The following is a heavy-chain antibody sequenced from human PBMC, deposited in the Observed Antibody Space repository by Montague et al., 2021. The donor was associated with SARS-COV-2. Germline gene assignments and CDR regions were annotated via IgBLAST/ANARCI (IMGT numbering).Heavy chain of an antibody. Sequence: SETLSLTCTVSGGSISSSSYYWGWLRPPPGKGLEWIGSIYYSGSTYYNPSLKSRVTISVDTSKNQFSLKLSSVTAADTAVYYCARRVTGTTVHYYYYGMDVWGRGTMVTVSS. CDR2: IYYSGST. D-gene: IGHD1-20*01. CDR1: GGSISSSSYY. CDR3: ARRVTGTTVHYYYYGMDV. J-gene: IGHJ6*02. V-gene: IGHV4-39*01.